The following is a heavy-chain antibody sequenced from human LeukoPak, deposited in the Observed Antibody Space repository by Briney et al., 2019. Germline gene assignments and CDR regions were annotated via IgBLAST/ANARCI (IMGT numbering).Heavy chain of an antibody. Sequence: PSGTLSLTCAVSGGSISSSNWWSWVRQPPGQGLEWIGSIYYGGSTYYNPSLKSRVTISVDTSMNQFSLKLSFVTTADTAVYYCARALGYCSGGSCTRGYNWFDPWGQGTLVTVPS. CDR1: GGSISSSNW. J-gene: IGHJ5*02. D-gene: IGHD2-15*01. CDR2: IYYGGST. V-gene: IGHV4-4*02. CDR3: ARALGYCSGGSCTRGYNWFDP.